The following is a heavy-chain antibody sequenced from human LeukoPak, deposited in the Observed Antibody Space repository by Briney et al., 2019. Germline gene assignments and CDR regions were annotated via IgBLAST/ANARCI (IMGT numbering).Heavy chain of an antibody. V-gene: IGHV3-53*01. J-gene: IGHJ4*02. CDR2: IYSGGGT. CDR1: GFTVSSNR. Sequence: GGSLRLSCAASGFTVSSNRMSWVRQAPGKGLEWVSVIYSGGGTYYVDSVKGRFTISRDNSKNTLYLQMNSLRAEDTAVYYCARDRDTATGALDYWGQGTLVIVSS. CDR3: ARDRDTATGALDY. D-gene: IGHD5-18*01.